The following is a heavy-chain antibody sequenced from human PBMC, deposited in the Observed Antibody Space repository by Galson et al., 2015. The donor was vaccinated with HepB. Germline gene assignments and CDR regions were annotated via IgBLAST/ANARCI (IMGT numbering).Heavy chain of an antibody. V-gene: IGHV4-39*01. CDR2: ICYSGST. J-gene: IGHJ5*02. D-gene: IGHD1-26*01. CDR1: GGSISSSSYY. CDR3: ARPSGSHGGDWFDP. Sequence: ETLSLTCTVSGGSISSSSYYWGWIRQPPGKGLEWIGSICYSGSTYYNPSLKSRVTISVDTSKNQFSLKLSSVTAADTAVYYCARPSGSHGGDWFDPWGQGTLVTVSS.